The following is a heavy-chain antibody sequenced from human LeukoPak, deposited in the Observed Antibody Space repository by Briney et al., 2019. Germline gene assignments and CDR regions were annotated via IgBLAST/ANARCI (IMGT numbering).Heavy chain of an antibody. CDR3: AIISAADFDY. Sequence: ASVKVSCKTYGYTFTGYCMHWLRQAPGQRLEWMGWINPNSGGTNYAQKFQGRVTMTRDTSISTAYMELSRLTSDDTAVYYCAIISAADFDYWGQGTLVTVSS. CDR1: GYTFTGYC. CDR2: INPNSGGT. D-gene: IGHD6-13*01. V-gene: IGHV1-2*02. J-gene: IGHJ4*02.